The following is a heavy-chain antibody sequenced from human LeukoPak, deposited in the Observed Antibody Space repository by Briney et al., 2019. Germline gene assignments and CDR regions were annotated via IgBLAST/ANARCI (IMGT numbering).Heavy chain of an antibody. CDR2: IYYSGST. J-gene: IGHJ6*02. D-gene: IGHD2-8*01. V-gene: IGHV4-39*07. CDR3: AREGNGRYYHGMDV. Sequence: SETLSLTCTVSGGSISSSSYYWGWIRQPPGKGLEWIGSIYYSGSTYYNPSLKSRVTISVDTSKNQFSLKLSSVTAADTAVYYCAREGNGRYYHGMDVWGQGTTVTVSS. CDR1: GGSISSSSYY.